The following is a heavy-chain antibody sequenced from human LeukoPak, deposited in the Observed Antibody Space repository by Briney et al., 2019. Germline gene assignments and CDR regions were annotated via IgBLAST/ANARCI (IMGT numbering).Heavy chain of an antibody. CDR1: GFTFNYYA. CDR2: ISDNEAKT. Sequence: GGSLRLSCAASGFTFNYYAMSWVRHAPGKGLEWVSGISDNEAKTYYRATVKGRFTISRDNTKNTVYLQMNILSADDTAVYFCARHDSFIPHWGQGTLVTVSS. J-gene: IGHJ4*02. D-gene: IGHD5-18*01. CDR3: ARHDSFIPH. V-gene: IGHV3-23*01.